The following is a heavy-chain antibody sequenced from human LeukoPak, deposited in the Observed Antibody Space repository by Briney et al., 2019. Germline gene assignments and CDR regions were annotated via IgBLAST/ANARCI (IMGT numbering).Heavy chain of an antibody. CDR3: ARQHDPNYGSGSRSPETPFDY. CDR2: IYYSGST. Sequence: PSETLSLTCTVSGGSISSSSYYWGWIRQPPGKGLEWIGSIYYSGSTYYNPSLKSRVTISVDTSKNQFSLKLSSVTAADTAVYYCARQHDPNYGSGSRSPETPFDYWGQGTLVTVSS. CDR1: GGSISSSSYY. J-gene: IGHJ4*02. V-gene: IGHV4-39*01. D-gene: IGHD3-10*01.